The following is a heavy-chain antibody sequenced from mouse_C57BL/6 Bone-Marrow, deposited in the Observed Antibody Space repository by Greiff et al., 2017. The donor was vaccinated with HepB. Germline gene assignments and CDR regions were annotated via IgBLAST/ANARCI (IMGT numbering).Heavy chain of an antibody. J-gene: IGHJ1*03. CDR1: GYTFTSYW. CDR3: AKAPRVVEAYWCFDV. V-gene: IGHV1-64*01. CDR2: IRPNSGST. Sequence: QVQLQQPGAELVKPGASVKLSCKASGYTFTSYWMHWVKQRPGQGLEWIGMIRPNSGSTNYNEKFKSKATLTVDKSSSTAYMQHSSLTSEDSAVYYCAKAPRVVEAYWCFDVWGTGTTVTVSS. D-gene: IGHD1-1*01.